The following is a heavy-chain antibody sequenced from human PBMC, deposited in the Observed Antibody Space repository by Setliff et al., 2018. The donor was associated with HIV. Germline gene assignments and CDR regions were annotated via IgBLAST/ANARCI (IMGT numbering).Heavy chain of an antibody. CDR3: ARDRDSSGHYYDDAFDI. CDR2: IIPILGIA. D-gene: IGHD3-22*01. V-gene: IGHV1-69*10. Sequence: SVKVSCKASGGTFSSYAISWVRQAPGQGLEWMGGIIPILGIANYAQKFQGRVTITADKSTSTAYMELSSLRSEDTAVYYCARDRDSSGHYYDDAFDIWGQGTMVTVSS. CDR1: GGTFSSYA. J-gene: IGHJ3*02.